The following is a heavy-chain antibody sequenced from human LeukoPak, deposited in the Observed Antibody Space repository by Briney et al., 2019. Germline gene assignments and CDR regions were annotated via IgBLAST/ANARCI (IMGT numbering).Heavy chain of an antibody. J-gene: IGHJ4*02. CDR1: GFTFSSYA. CDR2: MCGSGGST. D-gene: IGHD3-22*01. CDR3: AKGKDTYSYDSSGYYFGEY. Sequence: GGSLRLSCAASGFTFSSYAMSWVRQAPGKGLEWVSAMCGSGGSTYYADSVKGRFTISRDNSKNTLYLQMNSLRAEDTAVYYCAKGKDTYSYDSSGYYFGEYWGQGTLVTVSS. V-gene: IGHV3-23*01.